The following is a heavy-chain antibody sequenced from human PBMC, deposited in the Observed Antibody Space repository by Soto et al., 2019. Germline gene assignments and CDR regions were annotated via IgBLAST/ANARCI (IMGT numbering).Heavy chain of an antibody. CDR3: ARSSGGSGKLWNYYGMDV. CDR2: ISSGSSYI. Sequence: GGSLILSCAASGFTFSSYSMNWVRQAPGKGLEWVSSISSGSSYIYYADSVKGRFTISRDNAKNSLYLQMNSLRAEDTAVYYCARSSGGSGKLWNYYGMDVWGQGTTVTVSS. J-gene: IGHJ6*02. V-gene: IGHV3-21*06. CDR1: GFTFSSYS. D-gene: IGHD3-10*01.